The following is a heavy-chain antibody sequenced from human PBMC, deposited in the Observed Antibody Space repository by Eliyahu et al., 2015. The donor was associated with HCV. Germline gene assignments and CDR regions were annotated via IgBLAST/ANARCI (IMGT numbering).Heavy chain of an antibody. CDR3: VKGRFEHSSSVDAFDI. D-gene: IGHD1/OR15-1a*01. Sequence: VESGGGVVQPGESLRLSCAVAGFNFNNFGMHWVRQAPGKGLEGIXXISYDGSEKYYADFVKGRXTVSRDNSRSIVYLHMNTLRSEDTAVYHCVKGRFEHSSSVDAFDIWGQGTTVMVSS. J-gene: IGHJ3*02. CDR2: ISYDGSEK. CDR1: GFNFNNFG. V-gene: IGHV3-30*18.